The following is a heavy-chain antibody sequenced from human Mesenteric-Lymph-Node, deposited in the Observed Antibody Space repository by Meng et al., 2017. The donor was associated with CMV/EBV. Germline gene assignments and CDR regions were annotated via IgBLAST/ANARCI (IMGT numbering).Heavy chain of an antibody. J-gene: IGHJ4*02. CDR2: IYYSGST. CDR1: GGSISSGGYY. Sequence: SGGSISSGGYYWSWSRQHPGKGLEWIGYIYYSGSTYYNTSLKSRVTISVDTSKNQFSLKLSSVTAADTAVYYCARATYGSGSYSDYWGQGTLVTVSS. CDR3: ARATYGSGSYSDY. V-gene: IGHV4-31*02. D-gene: IGHD3-10*01.